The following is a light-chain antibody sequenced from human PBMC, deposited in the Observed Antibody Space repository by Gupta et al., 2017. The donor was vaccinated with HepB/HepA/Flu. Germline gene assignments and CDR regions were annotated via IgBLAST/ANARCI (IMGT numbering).Light chain of an antibody. J-gene: IGKJ4*01. CDR1: QSVSSN. CDR3: QQDNTLSS. CDR2: GAS. V-gene: IGKV3-15*01. Sequence: IVMTQSPATLSVSPGERATLSCRDSQSVSSNLDWYQQKPGQAPRLLIYGASTRATGIPDRFSGSGSGTEFTLTSSSRQSEDFAVYYWQQDNTLSSFGGGTKVEIK.